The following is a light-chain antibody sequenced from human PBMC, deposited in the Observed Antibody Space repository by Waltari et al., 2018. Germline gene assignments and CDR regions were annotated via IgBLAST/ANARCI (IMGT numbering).Light chain of an antibody. CDR2: GAS. V-gene: IGKV3-20*01. CDR3: QQYCCSPRT. Sequence: EIVLTQSPGPLSLSPGEGATLSCRPTETCTSNYLAWYQLKPGLAPRRLSYGASSRATGIPDRFSGSGSGTDFTLTITRLEPEDFAVYYCQQYCCSPRTFGQGSKLEI. CDR1: ETCTSNY. J-gene: IGKJ2*01.